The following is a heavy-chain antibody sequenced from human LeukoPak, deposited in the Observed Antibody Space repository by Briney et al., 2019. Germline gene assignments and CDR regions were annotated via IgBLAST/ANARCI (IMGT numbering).Heavy chain of an antibody. CDR2: INHSGST. J-gene: IGHJ4*02. D-gene: IGHD3-22*01. Sequence: PSETLSLTCAVYGGSFSGYYWSWIRQPPGKGLEWIGEINHSGSTNYNPSLKSRVTISVDTSKNQFSLKLSSVTAADTAVYYCARISRVTMIPAYWGQGTLVTVSS. CDR1: GGSFSGYY. CDR3: ARISRVTMIPAY. V-gene: IGHV4-34*01.